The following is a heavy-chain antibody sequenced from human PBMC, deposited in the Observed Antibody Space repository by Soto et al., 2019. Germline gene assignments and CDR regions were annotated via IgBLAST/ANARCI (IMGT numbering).Heavy chain of an antibody. V-gene: IGHV4-31*03. D-gene: IGHD3-16*01. J-gene: IGHJ4*02. CDR2: IYYSGST. CDR3: ARGVKPSTDKYYFDY. CDR1: GGSISSGGYY. Sequence: QVQLQETGPGLVKPSQTLSLTCTVSGGSISSGGYYWSWIRQHPGKGLEWNGYIYYSGSTNYNPSQKSRDTISVDTSKNQFSLKLSSVTAADTAVYYCARGVKPSTDKYYFDYWGQGTLVTVSS.